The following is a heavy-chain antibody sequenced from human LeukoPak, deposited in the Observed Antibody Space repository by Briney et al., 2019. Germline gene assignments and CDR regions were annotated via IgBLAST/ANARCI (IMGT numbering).Heavy chain of an antibody. CDR3: ARAEWELLRSRRRGLDY. Sequence: GSLRLSCAASGFTFSSYSMNWVRQAPGKGLEWIGSIYYSGSTYYNPSLRSRVTISLDTSKNQFSLKLSSMTAADTAVYYCARAEWELLRSRRRGLDYWGQGTLVTVSS. J-gene: IGHJ4*02. D-gene: IGHD1-26*01. CDR2: IYYSGST. V-gene: IGHV4-59*05. CDR1: GFTFSSYSMN.